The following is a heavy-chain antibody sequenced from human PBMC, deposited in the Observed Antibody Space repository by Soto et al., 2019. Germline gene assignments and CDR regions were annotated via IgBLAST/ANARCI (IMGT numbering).Heavy chain of an antibody. D-gene: IGHD6-19*01. CDR3: ARELSVADTYWYFDL. V-gene: IGHV1-69*12. CDR1: GGTFSSYA. J-gene: IGHJ2*01. CDR2: IIPIFGTA. Sequence: QVQLVQSGAEVKKPGSSVKVSCKASGGTFSSYAISWVRQAPGQGLEWMGGIIPIFGTAKYAQKFQGRVTITADESTSTAYMELSSLRSEDTDVYYCARELSVADTYWYFDLWGRGTLVTVSS.